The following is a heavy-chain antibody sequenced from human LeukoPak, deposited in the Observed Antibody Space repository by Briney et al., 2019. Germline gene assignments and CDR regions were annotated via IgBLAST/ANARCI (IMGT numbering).Heavy chain of an antibody. CDR2: IYYGGST. J-gene: IGHJ5*02. D-gene: IGHD2-2*01. V-gene: IGHV4-39*07. CDR1: GGSINSRGYS. Sequence: SETLSLTCTVSGGSINSRGYSWSWLRQPPGKGLEWIGSIYYGGSTYYNPSLKSRVTISVDTSKNQFSLKLSSVTAADTAVYYCARERKVVAAAIDWFDPWGQGTLVTVSS. CDR3: ARERKVVAAAIDWFDP.